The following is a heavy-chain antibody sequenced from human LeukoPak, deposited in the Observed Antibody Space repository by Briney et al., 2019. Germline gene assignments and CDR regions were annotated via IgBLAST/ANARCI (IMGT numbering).Heavy chain of an antibody. CDR1: GFTFSSYS. V-gene: IGHV3-21*01. CDR2: ISSSSSYI. J-gene: IGHJ6*02. CDR3: ARFVVVPAAMGYYYYGMDV. D-gene: IGHD2-2*01. Sequence: GGSLRLSCAASGFTFSSYSMNWVRQAPGKGLEWVSSISSSSSYIYYADSVKGRFTISRDNAKNSLYLQMNSLRAEDTAVYYCARFVVVPAAMGYYYYGMDVWGQGTTVTVSS.